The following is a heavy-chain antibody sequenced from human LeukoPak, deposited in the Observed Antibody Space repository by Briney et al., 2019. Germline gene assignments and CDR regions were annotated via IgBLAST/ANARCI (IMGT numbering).Heavy chain of an antibody. CDR3: ARALSYSSSPFDY. V-gene: IGHV3-30-3*01. CDR2: ISYDGSNK. CDR1: GFTFSSYA. D-gene: IGHD6-6*01. J-gene: IGHJ4*02. Sequence: GGSLRLSCAASGFTFSSYAMHWVRQAPGKGLEWVAVISYDGSNKYYADSVKGRLTISRDNSKNTLYLQMNSLRAEDTAVYYCARALSYSSSPFDYWGQGTLVTVSS.